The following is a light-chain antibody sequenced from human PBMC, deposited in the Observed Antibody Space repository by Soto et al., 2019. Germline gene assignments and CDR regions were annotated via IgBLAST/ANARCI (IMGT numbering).Light chain of an antibody. J-gene: IGKJ5*01. V-gene: IGKV3-11*01. Sequence: EIVLTQSPATLSLSPGERATLSCRASQSVSSYLAWYQQKPGQAPRLLIYGASSRATGIPDRFSGSGPGTDFTLTISRLEPEDCAIYYCQQRQYWPPITFGQGTRLEIK. CDR2: GAS. CDR3: QQRQYWPPIT. CDR1: QSVSSY.